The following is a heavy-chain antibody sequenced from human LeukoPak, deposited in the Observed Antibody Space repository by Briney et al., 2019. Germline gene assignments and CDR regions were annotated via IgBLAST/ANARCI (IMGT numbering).Heavy chain of an antibody. Sequence: PGGSLRLSCEASGFIFSTYWMGWVRQAPGKGLEWVSYISSSGSTIYYADSVKGRFTISRDNAKNSLYLQMNSLRAEDTAVYYCARDGRWVDHGGNSKLSDYWGQGTLVTVSS. V-gene: IGHV3-11*01. D-gene: IGHD4-23*01. CDR2: ISSSGSTI. CDR1: GFIFSTYW. CDR3: ARDGRWVDHGGNSKLSDY. J-gene: IGHJ4*02.